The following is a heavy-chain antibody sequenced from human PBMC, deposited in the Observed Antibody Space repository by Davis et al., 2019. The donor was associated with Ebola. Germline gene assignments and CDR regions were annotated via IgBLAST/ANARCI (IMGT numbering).Heavy chain of an antibody. Sequence: TLSLTCTVSGGSISSYYWSWIRQPPGKALEWLALIYWDDDKRYSPSLKSRLTITKDTSKNQVVLTMTNMDPVDTATYYCAHRPQAYDFWSGYSHDADAFDIWGQGTMVTVSS. CDR3: AHRPQAYDFWSGYSHDADAFDI. D-gene: IGHD3-3*01. J-gene: IGHJ3*02. CDR2: IYWDDDK. CDR1: GGSISSYYW. V-gene: IGHV2-5*08.